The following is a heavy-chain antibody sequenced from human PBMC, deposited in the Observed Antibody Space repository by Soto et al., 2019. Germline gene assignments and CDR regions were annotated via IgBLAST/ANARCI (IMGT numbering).Heavy chain of an antibody. CDR3: AKEIGVLVAAVGRYYYGMDV. D-gene: IGHD6-13*01. CDR2: ISYDGSKK. V-gene: IGHV3-30*18. CDR1: GFTFSTNG. J-gene: IGHJ6*02. Sequence: QVQLVESGGGVVQPGRSLRLSCAASGFTFSTNGMHWVRQTPGKGPEWVAFISYDGSKKYYADSVKGRFTISRDNSKNTLYLQMTSLRVEDTAMYYCAKEIGVLVAAVGRYYYGMDVWGQGTTVTVSS.